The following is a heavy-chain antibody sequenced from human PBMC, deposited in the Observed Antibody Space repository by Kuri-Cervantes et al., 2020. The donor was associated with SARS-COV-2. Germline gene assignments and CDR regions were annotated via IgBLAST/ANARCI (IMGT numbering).Heavy chain of an antibody. CDR2: FDPEDGET. CDR1: GYTLTELS. D-gene: IGHD2-2*01. J-gene: IGHJ5*02. Sequence: ASVKVSCKVSGYTLTELSMHWVRQAPGKGLEWMGGFDPEDGETIYAQKFQGRVTMAEDTSTDTAYMELSSLRSEDTAVYYCARVGFVVVPAAIRANNWFDPWGQGTLVTVSS. CDR3: ARVGFVVVPAAIRANNWFDP. V-gene: IGHV1-24*01.